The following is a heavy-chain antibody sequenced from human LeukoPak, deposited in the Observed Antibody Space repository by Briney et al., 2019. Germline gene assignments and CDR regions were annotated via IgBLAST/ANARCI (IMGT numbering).Heavy chain of an antibody. CDR2: ISGYNGNT. J-gene: IGHJ4*02. Sequence: ASVKVSCKASGYTFTSYGISWVRQAPGQGLEWMGWISGYNGNTKYAQKLQGRVTMTTDTSTTTAYMELRSLRSDDTAVYYCAKIPSKGGWSDFDYWGQGTLVTVSS. V-gene: IGHV1-18*01. CDR3: AKIPSKGGWSDFDY. D-gene: IGHD6-19*01. CDR1: GYTFTSYG.